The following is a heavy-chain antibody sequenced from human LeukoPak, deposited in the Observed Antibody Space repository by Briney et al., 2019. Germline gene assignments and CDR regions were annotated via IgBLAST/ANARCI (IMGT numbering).Heavy chain of an antibody. V-gene: IGHV3-74*01. CDR3: ARDYYGTVDY. Sequence: PGGSLRLSCAASGFTFSSYWMHWVRQAPGKGLVWVSRINSDGSNTFYADSVKGRFTISRDNAKNTLYLQINSLRDEDTAVYYCARDYYGTVDYWGQGTLVTVSS. CDR1: GFTFSSYW. D-gene: IGHD1-26*01. J-gene: IGHJ4*02. CDR2: INSDGSNT.